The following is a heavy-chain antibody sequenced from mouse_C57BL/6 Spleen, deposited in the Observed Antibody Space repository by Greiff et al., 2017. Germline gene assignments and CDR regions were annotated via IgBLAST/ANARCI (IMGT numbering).Heavy chain of an antibody. Sequence: QVQLQQPGAELVKPGASVKLSCKASGYTFTSYWMQWVKQRPGQGLEWIGEIDPSDSYPNYNQKFKGKATLTVDTSSSTAYMQLNSLTSEDSAVYYCARTYSPGYFDVWGTGTTVTVAS. D-gene: IGHD3-1*01. J-gene: IGHJ1*03. CDR2: IDPSDSYP. CDR3: ARTYSPGYFDV. CDR1: GYTFTSYW. V-gene: IGHV1-50*01.